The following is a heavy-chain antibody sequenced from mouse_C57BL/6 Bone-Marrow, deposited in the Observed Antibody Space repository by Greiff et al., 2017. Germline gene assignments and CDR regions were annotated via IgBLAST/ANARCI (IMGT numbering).Heavy chain of an antibody. Sequence: QVQLQQSGPELVKPGASVKISCKASGYTFTDYYINWVKQRPGQGLEWIGWICPGSGNTKYNEKFKGKATLTVDTSSSTAYMQLSSLTSEDSAVYFCAREPNYAMDYWGQGTSVTVSS. J-gene: IGHJ4*01. CDR1: GYTFTDYY. CDR2: ICPGSGNT. V-gene: IGHV1-84*01. CDR3: AREPNYAMDY.